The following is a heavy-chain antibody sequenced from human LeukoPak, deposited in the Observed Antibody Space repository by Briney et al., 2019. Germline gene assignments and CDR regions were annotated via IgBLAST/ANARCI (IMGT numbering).Heavy chain of an antibody. Sequence: GGSLRLSCAASGFTFSRYWMPWVRQAPGKGLMCVARIKHDGSSIDYADSVKGRFTICRDNSKNTLYLQMNSLRAEDTAVYYCARGSPFARPYYFDYWGQGTLVTVSS. D-gene: IGHD1-1*01. CDR3: ARGSPFARPYYFDY. CDR1: GFTFSRYW. J-gene: IGHJ4*02. CDR2: IKHDGSSI. V-gene: IGHV3-74*01.